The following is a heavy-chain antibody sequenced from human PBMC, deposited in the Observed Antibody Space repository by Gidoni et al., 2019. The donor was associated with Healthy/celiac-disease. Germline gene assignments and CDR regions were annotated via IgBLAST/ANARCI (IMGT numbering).Heavy chain of an antibody. CDR1: GFTFSSYS. CDR2: ISSSSSYI. V-gene: IGHV3-21*01. D-gene: IGHD6-19*01. CDR3: ARASSSSGWYGGIDD. Sequence: GSLRLSCAASGFTFSSYSMNWVRQAPGKGLEWVSSISSSSSYIYYADSVKGRFTISRDNAKNSLYLQMNSLRAEDTAVYYCARASSSSGWYGGIDDWGQGTLVTVSS. J-gene: IGHJ4*02.